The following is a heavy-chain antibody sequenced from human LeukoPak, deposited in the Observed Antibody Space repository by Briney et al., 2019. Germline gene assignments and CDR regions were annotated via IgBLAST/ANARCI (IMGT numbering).Heavy chain of an antibody. D-gene: IGHD3-22*01. CDR2: ISYTGST. Sequence: PSETLSPTCTVSGGYITGHYCRWIRQPPGNGLESIGYISYTGSTNYNPSLKNRVTIAVDTSKNQFSLTLNSVTATDTAVYYCARFGSDSLGYKYYFDYWGQGTLVTVSS. V-gene: IGHV4-59*08. CDR3: ARFGSDSLGYKYYFDY. J-gene: IGHJ4*02. CDR1: GGYITGHY.